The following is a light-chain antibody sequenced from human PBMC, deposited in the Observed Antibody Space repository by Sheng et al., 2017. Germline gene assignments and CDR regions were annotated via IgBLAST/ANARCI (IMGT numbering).Light chain of an antibody. CDR1: RSITNY. CDR2: GVS. CDR3: QQSHSTPPFT. Sequence: DIQLTQSPSYLSASVGDKVTMTCRASRSITNYLNWYQQKPGKAPKLLIYGVSTLKSGVPPRFSGSGSGTDFTLTISSLQPEDFATYFCQQSHSTPPFTFGQGTKLEI. V-gene: IGKV1-39*01. J-gene: IGKJ2*01.